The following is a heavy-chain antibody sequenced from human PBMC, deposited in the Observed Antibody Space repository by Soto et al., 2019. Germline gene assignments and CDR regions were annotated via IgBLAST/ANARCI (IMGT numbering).Heavy chain of an antibody. CDR1: GYTFTGYY. J-gene: IGHJ6*02. CDR2: INPNSGGT. Sequence: VASVKVSCKASGYTFTGYYMHWVRQAPGQGLEWMGWINPNSGGTNYAQKFQGWVTMTRDTSISTAYMELGRLRSDDTAVYYCARDVARLELRRYYYGMDVWGQGTTVTISS. V-gene: IGHV1-2*04. CDR3: ARDVARLELRRYYYGMDV. D-gene: IGHD1-7*01.